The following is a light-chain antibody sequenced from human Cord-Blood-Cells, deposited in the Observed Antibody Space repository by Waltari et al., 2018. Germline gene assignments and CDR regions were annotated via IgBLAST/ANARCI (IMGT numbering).Light chain of an antibody. Sequence: QPVLTQPPSASASLGASVTLTCTLSSGSSHYKVDWYQQRPGKGPRFVMRVGTGGIVGSKGDGIPDRFSVLGSGLNRYLTIKNIQEEDESDYHCGADHGSGSNFVYVFGTGTKVTVL. J-gene: IGLJ1*01. V-gene: IGLV9-49*01. CDR2: VGTGGIVG. CDR3: GADHGSGSNFVYV. CDR1: SGSSHYK.